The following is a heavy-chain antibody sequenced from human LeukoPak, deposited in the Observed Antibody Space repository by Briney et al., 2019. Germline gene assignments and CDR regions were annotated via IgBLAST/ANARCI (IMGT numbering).Heavy chain of an antibody. CDR1: GGTFSSYA. Sequence: ASEKVSCKASGGTFSSYAISWVRQAPGQGLEWMGGIIPIFGTANYAQKFQGRVTITTDESTSTAYMELSSLRSEDTAVYYCARDRATRDGMAFDIWGQGTMVTVSS. J-gene: IGHJ3*02. CDR2: IIPIFGTA. V-gene: IGHV1-69*05. CDR3: ARDRATRDGMAFDI. D-gene: IGHD5-24*01.